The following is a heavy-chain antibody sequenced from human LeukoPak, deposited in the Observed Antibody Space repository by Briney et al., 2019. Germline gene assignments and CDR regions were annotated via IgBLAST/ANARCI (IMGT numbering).Heavy chain of an antibody. CDR1: GFTFSSYA. D-gene: IGHD6-13*01. CDR3: AKDYSSSWSLAYYFDY. CDR2: ISGSGGST. V-gene: IGHV3-23*01. Sequence: GGSLRLSCAASGFTFSSYAMSWVRQAPGKGLEWVSAISGSGGSTYYADSVKGWFTISRDNSKNTLYLQMNSLRAEDTAVYYCAKDYSSSWSLAYYFDYWGQGTLVTVSS. J-gene: IGHJ4*02.